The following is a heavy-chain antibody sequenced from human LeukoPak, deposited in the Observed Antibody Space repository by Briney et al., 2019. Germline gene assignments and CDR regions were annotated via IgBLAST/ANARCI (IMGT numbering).Heavy chain of an antibody. CDR1: GYTFTSYG. D-gene: IGHD5-12*01. CDR2: ISAYNGNT. J-gene: IGHJ5*02. CDR3: AREEYSGYDYYSELLDP. Sequence: ASVKVSCKASGYTFTSYGISWVRQAPGQGLEWMGWISAYNGNTNYAQKSQGRVTMTTDTSTSTAYMELRSLRSDDTAVYYCAREEYSGYDYYSELLDPWGQGTLVTVSS. V-gene: IGHV1-18*04.